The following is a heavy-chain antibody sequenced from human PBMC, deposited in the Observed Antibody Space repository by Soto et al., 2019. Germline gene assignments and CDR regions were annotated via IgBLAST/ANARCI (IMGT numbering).Heavy chain of an antibody. D-gene: IGHD2-2*01. J-gene: IGHJ5*02. V-gene: IGHV4-38-2*02. Sequence: PSETLSLTCAVSAYSISRGYYWGWIRQPPGKGLEWIGSIHHSGRTYYNPSLKSRVTMSIDTSKNQFFLKLSSVTAADTAVYYCARDAVNIVVVPAATNWFDPWGPGTLVTVSS. CDR2: IHHSGRT. CDR3: ARDAVNIVVVPAATNWFDP. CDR1: AYSISRGYY.